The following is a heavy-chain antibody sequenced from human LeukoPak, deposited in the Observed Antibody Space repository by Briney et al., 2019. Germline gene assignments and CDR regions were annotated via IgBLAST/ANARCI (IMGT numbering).Heavy chain of an antibody. V-gene: IGHV1-2*06. J-gene: IGHJ4*02. D-gene: IGHD6-13*01. CDR3: ARVGFTSSWSNFDC. CDR1: GYTFAAYF. CDR2: INPNGGDT. Sequence: EASVKVSCKASGYTFAAYFIHWVRQAPGQGLEWMERINPNGGDTNYAQKFQGRVTMTGDTSISTAYMELSSLRSDDTAMYYCARVGFTSSWSNFDCWGQGTLVTVSS.